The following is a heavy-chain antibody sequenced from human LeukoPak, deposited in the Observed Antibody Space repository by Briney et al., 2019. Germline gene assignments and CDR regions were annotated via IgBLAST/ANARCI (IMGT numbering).Heavy chain of an antibody. D-gene: IGHD3-10*01. V-gene: IGHV1-2*02. CDR3: ASHYGSGSYYNQGAFDI. CDR1: GYTFTGYY. CDR2: INPNSGGT. Sequence: ASVKVSCKASGYTFTGYYMHWVRQAPGQGLEWMGWINPNSGGTNYAQKFQGRVTMTRDTSISTAYMELSRLRSDDTAVYYCASHYGSGSYYNQGAFDIWGQGTMVTVSS. J-gene: IGHJ3*02.